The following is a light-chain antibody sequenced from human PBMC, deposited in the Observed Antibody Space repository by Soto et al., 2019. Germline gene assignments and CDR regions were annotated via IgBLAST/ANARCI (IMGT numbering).Light chain of an antibody. CDR3: SSYTTPTTLV. J-gene: IGLJ2*01. Sequence: QSALTQPASVSGSPGQSITISCTGTSSDVGRYNYVSWFQQHPGKAPKLMIYDVTNRPSGISNRFSGSKSGNTASLTISGLQAEDEAHYYCSSYTTPTTLVFGGGTKVTVL. CDR2: DVT. CDR1: SSDVGRYNY. V-gene: IGLV2-14*03.